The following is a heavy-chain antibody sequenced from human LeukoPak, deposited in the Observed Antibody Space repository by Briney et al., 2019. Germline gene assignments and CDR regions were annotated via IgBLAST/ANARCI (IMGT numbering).Heavy chain of an antibody. J-gene: IGHJ4*02. CDR3: ASKYCSGGICYSGLGY. D-gene: IGHD2-15*01. Sequence: GGSLRLSCAASGFTVSSNHMSWVRQAPGKGLEWVSFIYSGGGTYYADSVKGRFTISRDNSKNTLYLQMNSLRAEDTAVYYCASKYCSGGICYSGLGYWGQGTLVTVSS. CDR2: IYSGGGT. CDR1: GFTVSSNH. V-gene: IGHV3-66*01.